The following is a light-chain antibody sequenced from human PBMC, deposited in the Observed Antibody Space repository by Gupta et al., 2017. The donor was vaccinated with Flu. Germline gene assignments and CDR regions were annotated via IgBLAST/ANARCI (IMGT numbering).Light chain of an antibody. Sequence: YSGDREQSRYTYGYQKKAGQSPVLVMYQDSKRPSGSPDRFSGSTYGNTATLTISGTQAVDEGYYYCHACDSRTVMFGGGTKLTVL. V-gene: IGLV3-1*01. CDR3: HACDSRTVM. CDR2: QDS. CDR1: REQSRY. J-gene: IGLJ3*02.